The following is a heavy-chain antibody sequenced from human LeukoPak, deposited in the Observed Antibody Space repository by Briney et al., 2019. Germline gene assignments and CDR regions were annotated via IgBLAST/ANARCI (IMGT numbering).Heavy chain of an antibody. CDR1: GYTFTSYY. CDR3: ARDDYDSSGYLGIDY. J-gene: IGHJ4*02. D-gene: IGHD3-22*01. Sequence: GASVKVSCKASGYTFTSYYMHWVRQAPGQGLEWMGIISPSGGSTSYAQKFQGRVTVTRDTSTSTVYMELSSLRSEDTAVYYCARDDYDSSGYLGIDYWGQGTLVTVSS. V-gene: IGHV1-46*01. CDR2: ISPSGGST.